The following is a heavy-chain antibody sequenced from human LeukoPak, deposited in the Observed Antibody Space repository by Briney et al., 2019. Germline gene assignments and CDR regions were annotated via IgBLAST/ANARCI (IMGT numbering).Heavy chain of an antibody. CDR3: TTAFRRGYTYGNHDY. Sequence: GGSLRLPCAASGFTFSKAWMSWVRQAPGKGLEWVGRIKSKSDGGTTDYAAPVRGRFTISRDDAKNTLYMQMNSLKTEDTAVYYCTTAFRRGYTYGNHDYWGQGTLVTVSS. CDR1: GFTFSKAW. J-gene: IGHJ4*02. D-gene: IGHD5-18*01. CDR2: IKSKSDGGTT. V-gene: IGHV3-15*01.